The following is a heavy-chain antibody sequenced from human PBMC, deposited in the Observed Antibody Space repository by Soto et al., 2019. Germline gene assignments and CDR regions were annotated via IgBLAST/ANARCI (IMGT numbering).Heavy chain of an antibody. Sequence: KPSETLSLTCAVSGGSISSSNWWSWVRQPPGKGLEWIGEIYHSGSTNYNPSLKSRVTISVDKSKNQSSLKLSSVTAADTAVYYCARVEQLGGHYYYYGMDVWGQGTTVTVSS. J-gene: IGHJ6*02. V-gene: IGHV4-4*02. CDR3: ARVEQLGGHYYYYGMDV. CDR1: GGSISSSNW. CDR2: IYHSGST. D-gene: IGHD6-6*01.